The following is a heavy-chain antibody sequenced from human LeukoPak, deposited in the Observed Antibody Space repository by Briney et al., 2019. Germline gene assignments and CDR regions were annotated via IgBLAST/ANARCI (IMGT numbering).Heavy chain of an antibody. Sequence: GGSLRLSCAASGFTFSSYAMNWVRQAPGKGLEWVSTISGGGGSSFYADSVKGRFTISRDNSKNTLYLQVNSLRAEDTAVYYCAKGGKWDVTPFDYWGQGTLVTVSS. J-gene: IGHJ4*02. CDR3: AKGGKWDVTPFDY. V-gene: IGHV3-23*01. CDR1: GFTFSSYA. D-gene: IGHD1-26*01. CDR2: ISGGGGSS.